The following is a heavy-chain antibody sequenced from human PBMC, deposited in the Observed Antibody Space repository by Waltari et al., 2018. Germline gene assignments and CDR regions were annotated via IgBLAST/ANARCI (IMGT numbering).Heavy chain of an antibody. J-gene: IGHJ5*02. D-gene: IGHD4-17*01. Sequence: QVQVQQWGAGLVKTSETLSLTCAAYGGSFGGYSWSCLRQPPGKALEWIGEIDHSGVTNYNPSLTSRATISVDTSRNQLSLKLTSVTAADTAIYYCALSRYGLASPKFDPWGQGTLVTVSS. V-gene: IGHV4-34*02. CDR1: GGSFGGYS. CDR2: IDHSGVT. CDR3: ALSRYGLASPKFDP.